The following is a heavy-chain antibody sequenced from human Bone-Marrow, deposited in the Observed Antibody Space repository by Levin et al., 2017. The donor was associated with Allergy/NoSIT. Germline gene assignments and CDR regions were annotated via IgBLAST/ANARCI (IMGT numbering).Heavy chain of an antibody. J-gene: IGHJ4*02. D-gene: IGHD1-26*01. CDR3: ARADPWELLSGPPPGSEYFDY. CDR2: ISYDGSNK. CDR1: GFTFSSYA. V-gene: IGHV3-30*04. Sequence: GGSLRLSCAASGFTFSSYAMHWVRQAPGKGLEWVAVISYDGSNKYYADSVKGRFTISRDNSKNTLYLQMNSLRAEDTAVYYCARADPWELLSGPPPGSEYFDYWGQGTLVTVSS.